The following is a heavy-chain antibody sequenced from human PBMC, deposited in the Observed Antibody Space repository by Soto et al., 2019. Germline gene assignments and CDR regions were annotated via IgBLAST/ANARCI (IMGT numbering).Heavy chain of an antibody. CDR2: IYHSGTF. CDR1: GGSVESSSC. CDR3: VRSVAAATWAYDGMDG. J-gene: IGHJ6*02. V-gene: IGHV4-4*02. Sequence: QVRLKESGPGLVKPSGTLSLTCAVSGGSVESSSCWSWVRQAPGKGLEWIGEIYHSGTFNYNPSLASRVSVSVDKSTNQFSLNLNSETAADTAVYFCVRSVAAATWAYDGMDGWGHGTTVTVSS. D-gene: IGHD2-15*01.